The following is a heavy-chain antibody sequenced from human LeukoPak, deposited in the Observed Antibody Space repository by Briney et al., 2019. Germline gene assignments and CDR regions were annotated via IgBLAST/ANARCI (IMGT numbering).Heavy chain of an antibody. J-gene: IGHJ3*02. Sequence: SETLSLTCAVYGGSFSGYYWSWIRQPPGKGLEWIGYIYYSGSTNYNPSLKSRVTISVDTSKNQFSLKLSSVTAADTAVYYCARDVGTVWPRRAFDIWGQGTMVTVSS. CDR3: ARDVGTVWPRRAFDI. D-gene: IGHD2-8*01. CDR2: IYYSGST. V-gene: IGHV4-59*01. CDR1: GGSFSGYY.